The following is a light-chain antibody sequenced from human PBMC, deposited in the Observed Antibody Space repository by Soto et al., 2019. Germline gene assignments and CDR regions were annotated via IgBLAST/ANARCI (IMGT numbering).Light chain of an antibody. CDR1: QSVSSN. CDR3: QQYNNWPPWT. Sequence: ELVMTQSPATLSVSPGERATLSCRASQSVSSNLAWYQQKPGQAPRLLIYGASTLATGIPARFSDSGSGTEFTLTISSLQSEYFAVYYCQQYNNWPPWTFGQGTKVQIK. J-gene: IGKJ1*01. V-gene: IGKV3-15*01. CDR2: GAS.